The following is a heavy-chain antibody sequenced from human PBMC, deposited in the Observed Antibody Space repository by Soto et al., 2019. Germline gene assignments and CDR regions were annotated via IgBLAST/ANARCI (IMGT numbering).Heavy chain of an antibody. D-gene: IGHD3-10*01. CDR1: GDTFSFYT. J-gene: IGHJ4*02. V-gene: IGHV1-69*02. CDR3: ATSYGSGYRAFDY. CDR2: VNPILSMS. Sequence: QVQMVQSGAEVKKPGSSVKVSCKASGDTFSFYTINWVRQAPGLGLEWMGRVNPILSMSNYAQKFQGRVTMTADKSTSTAYMELRSPRSEDTAFYYCATSYGSGYRAFDYWGQGALVTVSS.